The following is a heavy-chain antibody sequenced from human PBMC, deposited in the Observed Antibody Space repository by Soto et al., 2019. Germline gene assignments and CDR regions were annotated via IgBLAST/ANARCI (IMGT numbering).Heavy chain of an antibody. CDR1: GFSFSSHA. J-gene: IGHJ3*02. Sequence: QVQLVESGGGVVQPGMSLRLSCATSGFSFSSHAIHWVRQAPGKGLEWVAQIWSDGSNRYYADSMRGRFTISRDFSNNMAFLQMDSLRAEDRAVYYCARDGQSPAPYAFDMWGQGTLVIVSS. V-gene: IGHV3-33*01. CDR2: IWSDGSNR. CDR3: ARDGQSPAPYAFDM.